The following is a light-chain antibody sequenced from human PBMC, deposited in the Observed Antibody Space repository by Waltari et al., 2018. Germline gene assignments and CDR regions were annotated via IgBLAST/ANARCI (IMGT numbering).Light chain of an antibody. J-gene: IGKJ4*01. Sequence: EILLTQSPATLSLSPGERATLSCRASPSVSSYLAWYQQKPGQAPRLLIYDASNRATGIPARFSGSGSGTDFTLTISSLEPEDFAVYYCQQRSNWPLTFGGGTQVEIK. CDR2: DAS. CDR3: QQRSNWPLT. CDR1: PSVSSY. V-gene: IGKV3-11*01.